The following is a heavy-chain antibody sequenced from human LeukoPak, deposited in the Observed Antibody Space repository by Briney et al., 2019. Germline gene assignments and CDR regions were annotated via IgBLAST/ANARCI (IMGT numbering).Heavy chain of an antibody. CDR1: GFTFSNYA. Sequence: GGSLRLSCAASGFTFSNYALSWARQVPGKGLEWVSGITGSGGSTYYADSVKGRFTISRDNSKNTLYLQMNSLRAEDTAVYYCARDSRGDYGDYGYFQHWGQGTLVTVSS. CDR2: ITGSGGST. V-gene: IGHV3-23*01. J-gene: IGHJ1*01. CDR3: ARDSRGDYGDYGYFQH. D-gene: IGHD4-17*01.